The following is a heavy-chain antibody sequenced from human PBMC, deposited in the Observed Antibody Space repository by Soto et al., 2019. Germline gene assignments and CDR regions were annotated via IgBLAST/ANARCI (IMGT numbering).Heavy chain of an antibody. CDR1: GGSISSSNW. Sequence: QVQLQESGPGLVKPSGTLSLTCAVSGGSISSSNWWSWVRQPPGKGLEWIGEIYHSGSTNYNPSLKSRVTISVDKSKNQFSLKLRSVTAADTAVYYCARRGTYYYDSSGYYFAAFDIWGQGTMVTVSS. V-gene: IGHV4-4*02. J-gene: IGHJ3*02. CDR2: IYHSGST. D-gene: IGHD3-22*01. CDR3: ARRGTYYYDSSGYYFAAFDI.